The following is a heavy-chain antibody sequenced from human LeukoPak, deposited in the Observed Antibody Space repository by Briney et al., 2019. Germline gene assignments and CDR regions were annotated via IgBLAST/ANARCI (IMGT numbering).Heavy chain of an antibody. V-gene: IGHV4-59*01. Sequence: SETLSLTCTVSGGYISTYYWSWLRQPPGKGLEWIGYSYNSGSTYCNPSLKPRVTISVDTSKNQFSLKLTSVTAADTAVYYCASVGSGSFDSWGQGTLVTVSS. CDR1: GGYISTYY. CDR2: SYNSGST. D-gene: IGHD6-19*01. J-gene: IGHJ4*02. CDR3: ASVGSGSFDS.